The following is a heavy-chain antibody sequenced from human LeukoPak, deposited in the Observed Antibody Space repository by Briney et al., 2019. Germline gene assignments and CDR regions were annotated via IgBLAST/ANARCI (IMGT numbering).Heavy chain of an antibody. J-gene: IGHJ6*03. D-gene: IGHD2-2*01. CDR3: ARRLFLGVVPAASGGEYMDV. CDR1: GFTFSSYW. Sequence: GGSLRLSCAASGFTFSSYWMSWVRQAPGKGLEWVANIKQDGSEKYYVDSVKGRFTISRDNAKNSLYLQMNSLRAEDTAVYYCARRLFLGVVPAASGGEYMDVWGKGTTVTVSS. CDR2: IKQDGSEK. V-gene: IGHV3-7*01.